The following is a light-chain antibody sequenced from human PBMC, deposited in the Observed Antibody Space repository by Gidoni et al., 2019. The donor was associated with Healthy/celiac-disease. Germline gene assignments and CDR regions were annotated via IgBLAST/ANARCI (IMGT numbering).Light chain of an antibody. J-gene: IGKJ1*01. Sequence: EIELTQSPGTLSLSPGERATLSCRASQSVSSSYLAWYQQKTGQSPMLLIYGASSRDTGIPDMFRRSASTTVFTLIISLLAPVYFAFYYCQPYSRSSWTFXXXTKVEIK. CDR2: GAS. CDR1: QSVSSSY. CDR3: QPYSRSSWT. V-gene: IGKV3-20*01.